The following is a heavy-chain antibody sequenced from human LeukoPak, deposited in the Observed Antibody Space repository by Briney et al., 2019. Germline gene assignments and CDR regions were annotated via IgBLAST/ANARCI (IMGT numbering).Heavy chain of an antibody. J-gene: IGHJ4*02. CDR3: ARAPGIVVGEGFDY. D-gene: IGHD2-21*01. V-gene: IGHV4-30-4*01. Sequence: SQTLSLTCTVSGGSISSGDYYWSWIRQPPGKGLEWIGYIYYSGSTYYNPSLKSRVTISVDTSKNQFSLKLSSVTAADTAVYYCARAPGIVVGEGFDYWGQGTLVTVSS. CDR1: GGSISSGDYY. CDR2: IYYSGST.